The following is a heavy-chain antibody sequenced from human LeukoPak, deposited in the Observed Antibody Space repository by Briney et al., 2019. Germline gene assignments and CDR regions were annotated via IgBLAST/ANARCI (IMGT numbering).Heavy chain of an antibody. J-gene: IGHJ6*02. CDR3: TRGPTGRWLYYGMDV. CDR2: IRSKGYGGTT. V-gene: IGHV3-49*04. D-gene: IGHD5-24*01. CDR1: GFTFGDHA. Sequence: GRSLRPSCITSGFTFGDHAMSWVRQAPGKGLDWVGFIRSKGYGGTTEYAASVKGRFTISRDDSKSIAYLQMNSLKSEDTAVYYCTRGPTGRWLYYGMDVWGQGTTVIVSS.